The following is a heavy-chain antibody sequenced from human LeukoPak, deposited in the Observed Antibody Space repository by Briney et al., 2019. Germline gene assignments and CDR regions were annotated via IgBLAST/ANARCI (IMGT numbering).Heavy chain of an antibody. CDR3: VADRGNWSGGDF. V-gene: IGHV3-74*01. CDR2: IDSAGGRI. D-gene: IGHD3-10*01. CDR1: TFAFGGYW. J-gene: IGHJ4*02. Sequence: GGSLRLSXAGSTFAFGGYWIHWVRQLPGKGLAWVSRIDSAGGRIQWADSVKGRFTISRDNAKNTVYLQMNSLRPEDSAVYYCVADRGNWSGGDFWGRGTLVIVSS.